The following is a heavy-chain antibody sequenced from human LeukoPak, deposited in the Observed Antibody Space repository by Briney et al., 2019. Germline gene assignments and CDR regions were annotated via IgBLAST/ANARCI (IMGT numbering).Heavy chain of an antibody. CDR1: GGSFSGYY. J-gene: IGHJ6*03. D-gene: IGHD5-18*01. CDR3: ARGRGYSFGTRGYMDV. V-gene: IGHV4-34*01. CDR2: INHSGST. Sequence: KPSETLSLTCAVYGGSFSGYYWSWIRQPPGKGLEWIGEINHSGSTNYNPSLKSRVTISVDTSKNQFSLKLSSVTAADTAVYYCARGRGYSFGTRGYMDVWGKGTTVTVSS.